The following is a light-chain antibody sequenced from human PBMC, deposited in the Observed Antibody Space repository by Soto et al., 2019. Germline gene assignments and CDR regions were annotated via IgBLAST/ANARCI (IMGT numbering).Light chain of an antibody. V-gene: IGKV1-39*01. J-gene: IGKJ2*01. CDR3: QQSYKTPHT. CDR2: GAS. Sequence: DIQMTQSPSSLSASVGDRVTITCRASQGVSAYLLWYQQRQGTAPKLLIYGASNLVSGVPSRFSGIGSGTTFTLTISSLQPEDFAPYYCQQSYKTPHTFGQGTKLETK. CDR1: QGVSAY.